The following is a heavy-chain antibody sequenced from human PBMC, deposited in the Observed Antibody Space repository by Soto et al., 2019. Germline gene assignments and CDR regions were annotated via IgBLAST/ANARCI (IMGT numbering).Heavy chain of an antibody. J-gene: IGHJ4*02. Sequence: GGSLKLSCAASGFPFDDYAMHLVRPASGKGLEWVSLISWDGGSTYYADSVKGRFTISRDNSKNSLYLQMNSLRAADTALYYCAKDTVSLRYSWPPDHYFDYWGQGTLVTVSS. V-gene: IGHV3-43D*04. D-gene: IGHD3-9*01. CDR2: ISWDGGST. CDR3: AKDTVSLRYSWPPDHYFDY. CDR1: GFPFDDYA.